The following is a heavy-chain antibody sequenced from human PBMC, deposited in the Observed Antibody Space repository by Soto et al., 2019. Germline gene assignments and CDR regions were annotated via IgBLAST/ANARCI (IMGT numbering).Heavy chain of an antibody. Sequence: AGGSLRLSCAASGLTFSNYPLTWVRQGPGKGLEWVSAISPGGGDTYYADSVRGRFTISRDNSKDTVYLQMNSLRAEDSAVYYCAKHLCSGGTCSSIFDYWGQGTLVTVSS. V-gene: IGHV3-23*01. CDR3: AKHLCSGGTCSSIFDY. D-gene: IGHD2-15*01. CDR2: ISPGGGDT. CDR1: GLTFSNYP. J-gene: IGHJ4*02.